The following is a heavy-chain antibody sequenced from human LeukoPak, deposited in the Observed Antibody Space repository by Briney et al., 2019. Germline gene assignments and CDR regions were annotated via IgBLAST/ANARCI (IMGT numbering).Heavy chain of an antibody. J-gene: IGHJ5*02. CDR2: ISGSGGST. Sequence: PGGSLRLSCAASGFTFSSYAMSWVRQAPGKGLEWVSAISGSGGSTYYADSVKGRFTISRDNSKNTLYLQMNSLRAEDTAVYYCASFRAAAGTGWFDPWGQGTLVTVSS. CDR3: ASFRAAAGTGWFDP. V-gene: IGHV3-23*01. D-gene: IGHD6-13*01. CDR1: GFTFSSYA.